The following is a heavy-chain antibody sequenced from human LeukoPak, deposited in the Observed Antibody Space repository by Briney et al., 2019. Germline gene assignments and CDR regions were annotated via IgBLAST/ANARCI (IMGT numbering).Heavy chain of an antibody. CDR1: GGSVSSTEFY. V-gene: IGHV4-39*01. J-gene: IGHJ4*02. CDR2: IYYSGST. D-gene: IGHD3-9*01. Sequence: SETLSLTCTVSGGSVSSTEFYWGWIRQPQGKGLQWVGNIYYSGSTYYNPSLTGRVTMSVDTSKNQFSLKMPSVTAADTAVYYCTRLSKGRYFDYIFDYWGQGSLVTVSS. CDR3: TRLSKGRYFDYIFDY.